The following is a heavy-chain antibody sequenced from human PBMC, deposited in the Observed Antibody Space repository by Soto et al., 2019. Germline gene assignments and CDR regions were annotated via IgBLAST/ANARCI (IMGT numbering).Heavy chain of an antibody. Sequence: QVQLVQSGAEVRKPGASVKVSCKASGSTFNSYAIHWVRQAPGQRLEWVGWINAGNGNTKYSQKFQGTVTITGDTSASTAYMELSSLRSEDTAVYYCARDYYGSGSYWGAFDIWGQGTLVTVSS. D-gene: IGHD3-10*01. CDR2: INAGNGNT. V-gene: IGHV1-3*01. J-gene: IGHJ3*02. CDR3: ARDYYGSGSYWGAFDI. CDR1: GSTFNSYA.